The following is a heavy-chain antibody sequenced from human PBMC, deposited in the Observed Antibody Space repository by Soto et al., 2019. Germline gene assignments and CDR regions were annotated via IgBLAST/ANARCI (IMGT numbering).Heavy chain of an antibody. CDR2: IKADNGDT. CDR1: GYIFADYA. V-gene: IGHV1-3*05. Sequence: QVQIVQSGPEEKSPGASIKLSCTTSGYIFADYAIHWVRQAPGQGLEWVGWIKADNGDTRYSPKFQGRLIITRDISASTSYMELSDLMSADTGVFYCATSDWAWWGRGTLITVSS. CDR3: ATSDWAW. D-gene: IGHD3-9*01. J-gene: IGHJ4*02.